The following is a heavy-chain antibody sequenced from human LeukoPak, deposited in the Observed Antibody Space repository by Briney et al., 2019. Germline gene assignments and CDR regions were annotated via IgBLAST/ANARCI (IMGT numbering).Heavy chain of an antibody. CDR2: INSDGSST. CDR3: ASDSTYYYDSSGYYRRDY. D-gene: IGHD3-22*01. Sequence: GGSLRLSCAASGFTFSSYWMHWVRHAPGKGLVWVSRINSDGSSTSYADSVKGRFTISRDNAKNTLYLQMNSLRAEDTAVYYCASDSTYYYDSSGYYRRDYWGQGTLVTVSS. CDR1: GFTFSSYW. J-gene: IGHJ4*02. V-gene: IGHV3-74*01.